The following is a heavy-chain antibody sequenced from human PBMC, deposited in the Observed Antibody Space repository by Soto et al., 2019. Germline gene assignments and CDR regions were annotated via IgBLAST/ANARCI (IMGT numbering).Heavy chain of an antibody. V-gene: IGHV3-30-3*01. D-gene: IGHD2-21*01. J-gene: IGHJ4*02. CDR2: MSYDGINE. Sequence: QVQLVESGGGVVQPGTSLRLSCAAFGFTFSSYAMLWVRQAPGKGLEWVAVMSYDGINEYYADSVKGRFTISRDNSKNTLFLQMNTLRPEDTAVYYCARARLFNPPLDWGQGALVTVSS. CDR1: GFTFSSYA. CDR3: ARARLFNPPLD.